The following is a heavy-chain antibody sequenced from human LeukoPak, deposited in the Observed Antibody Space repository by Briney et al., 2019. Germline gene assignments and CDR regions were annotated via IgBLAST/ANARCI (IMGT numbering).Heavy chain of an antibody. J-gene: IGHJ5*02. Sequence: SETLSLTCTVSGDSIRSYYRRWIRQPPGKGLEWIGEINHSGSTNYNPSLKSRVTISVDTSKNQFSLKLSSVTAADTAVYYCARRKRSGCSSTSCLLNWFDPWGQGTLVTVSS. CDR3: ARRKRSGCSSTSCLLNWFDP. CDR1: GDSIRSYY. D-gene: IGHD2-2*01. V-gene: IGHV4-34*01. CDR2: INHSGST.